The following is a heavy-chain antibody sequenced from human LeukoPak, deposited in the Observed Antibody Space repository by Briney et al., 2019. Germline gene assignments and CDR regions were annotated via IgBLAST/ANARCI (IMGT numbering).Heavy chain of an antibody. CDR1: GFTFSSYW. J-gene: IGHJ4*02. CDR2: INSDGSST. Sequence: GGSLRLSCAASGFTFSSYWMHWVRQAPGKGLVWVSRINSDGSSTSYADSVKGRFTISRDNAKNTLYLQMNSLRAEDTAVYYCASPEYYYDSSGYLGYWGQGTLATVSS. CDR3: ASPEYYYDSSGYLGY. V-gene: IGHV3-74*01. D-gene: IGHD3-22*01.